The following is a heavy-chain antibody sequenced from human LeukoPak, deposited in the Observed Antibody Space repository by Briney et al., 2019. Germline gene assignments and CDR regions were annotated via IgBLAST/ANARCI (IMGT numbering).Heavy chain of an antibody. J-gene: IGHJ3*02. Sequence: GASVKVSCKASGYTFGTYIIHWVRQAPGERLEWMGWINAGNGDTRYSQNFQGRVSFTSDTSATTAYMELSRLTSEDTAIYYCSREPSRHYYDSAAQWDAFDIWGQGTMLIVSS. D-gene: IGHD3-22*01. V-gene: IGHV1-3*01. CDR1: GYTFGTYI. CDR2: INAGNGDT. CDR3: SREPSRHYYDSAAQWDAFDI.